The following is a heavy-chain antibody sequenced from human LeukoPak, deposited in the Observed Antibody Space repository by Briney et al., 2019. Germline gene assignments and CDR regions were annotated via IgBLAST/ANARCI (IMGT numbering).Heavy chain of an antibody. CDR3: AKDLGNWNGLDY. J-gene: IGHJ4*02. CDR1: GFTFSSYA. Sequence: GGSLRLSCAASGFTFSSYAMNWVRQAPGKGLEWDSGISGSGNSTYYADSVKGRFTISRDNSKNTLYLQMNSLRAEDTAVYYCAKDLGNWNGLDYWGQGTLVTVSS. CDR2: ISGSGNST. V-gene: IGHV3-23*01. D-gene: IGHD1-1*01.